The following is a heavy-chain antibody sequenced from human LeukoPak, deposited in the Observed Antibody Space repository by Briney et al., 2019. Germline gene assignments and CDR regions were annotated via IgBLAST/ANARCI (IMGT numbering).Heavy chain of an antibody. Sequence: GGSLRLSCAASGFTFSSYAMHWVRQAPGRGLEWVAVISYDGSNTYYADSVKGRFTISRDNSKNTLYLQMNSLRAEDTAVYYCAREGGVVVVCFIDYWGQRTLVTVPS. J-gene: IGHJ4*02. V-gene: IGHV3-30-3*01. CDR1: GFTFSSYA. CDR2: ISYDGSNT. D-gene: IGHD3-22*01. CDR3: AREGGVVVVCFIDY.